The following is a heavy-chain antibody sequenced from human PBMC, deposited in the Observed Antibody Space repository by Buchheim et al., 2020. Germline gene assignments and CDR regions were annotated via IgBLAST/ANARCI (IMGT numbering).Heavy chain of an antibody. J-gene: IGHJ6*02. Sequence: QVQLVQSGAEVKKPGASVKVSCKASGYTFTSYYMHWVRQAPGQGLEWMGIINPSGGNTSYAQKFQGRVTMTRDTSTSTVYMELSSLRSEDTAVYYCARDLSILTGQYYYYYYGMDVWGQGTT. CDR3: ARDLSILTGQYYYYYYGMDV. D-gene: IGHD3-9*01. CDR1: GYTFTSYY. V-gene: IGHV1-46*01. CDR2: INPSGGNT.